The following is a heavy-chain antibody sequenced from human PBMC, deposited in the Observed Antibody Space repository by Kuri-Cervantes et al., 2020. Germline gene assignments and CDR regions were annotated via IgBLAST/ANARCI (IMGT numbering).Heavy chain of an antibody. D-gene: IGHD6-19*01. CDR3: ARGRRMAVAGTWFDY. V-gene: IGHV1-46*01. Sequence: ASVKVSCKASGYTFTSYGISWVRQAPGQGLEWMGWINPSGGSTSYAQKFQGRVTMTRDTSTSTVYMELSSLRSEDTAVYYCARGRRMAVAGTWFDYWGQGTLVTVSS. CDR2: INPSGGST. J-gene: IGHJ4*02. CDR1: GYTFTSYG.